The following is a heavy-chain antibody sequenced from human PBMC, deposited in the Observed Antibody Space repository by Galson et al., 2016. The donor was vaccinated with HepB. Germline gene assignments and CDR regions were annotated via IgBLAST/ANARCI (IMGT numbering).Heavy chain of an antibody. D-gene: IGHD5-24*01. Sequence: SLRLSCAASGFIFDNWWMMWVRQAPGKGLEWVADIKTDGSAQAYVDSVRGRFTISRDNAKNSLYLQLTSLRAEDSAVDYCVRGAREADSWGQGTLVTVSS. CDR2: IKTDGSAQ. J-gene: IGHJ4*02. CDR1: GFIFDNWW. V-gene: IGHV3-7*01. CDR3: VRGAREADS.